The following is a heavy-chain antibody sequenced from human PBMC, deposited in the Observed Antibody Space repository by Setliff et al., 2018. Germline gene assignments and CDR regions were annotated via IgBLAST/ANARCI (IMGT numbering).Heavy chain of an antibody. CDR3: ARSAITGTTRKYYYYMDV. J-gene: IGHJ6*03. D-gene: IGHD1-7*01. CDR1: GGTLSTLA. CDR2: TIPLLPLP. Sequence: SVKVSCKASGGTLSTLAITWVRQAPGQGLEWMGGTIPLLPLPNYAVKFQGRLTITADKSTDTAYMELSSLRSEDTAVYYCARSAITGTTRKYYYYMDVWGQGTTVT. V-gene: IGHV1-69*10.